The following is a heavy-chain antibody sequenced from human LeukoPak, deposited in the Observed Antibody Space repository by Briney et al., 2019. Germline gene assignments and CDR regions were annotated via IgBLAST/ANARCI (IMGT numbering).Heavy chain of an antibody. CDR2: IYSSGST. Sequence: SETLSLTCTVSGASISGSGYYWGWIRQPPGKGLEWIGSIYSSGSTYYNASLQSRVTISIETSKNQISLRLSSVTAADTAMYYCARDEYAYGGRTHPYFFDYWGQGTLVTVSS. CDR1: GASISGSGYY. V-gene: IGHV4-39*07. CDR3: ARDEYAYGGRTHPYFFDY. J-gene: IGHJ4*02. D-gene: IGHD3-16*01.